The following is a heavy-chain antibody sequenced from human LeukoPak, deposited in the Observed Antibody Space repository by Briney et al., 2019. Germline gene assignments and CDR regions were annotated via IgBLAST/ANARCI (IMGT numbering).Heavy chain of an antibody. CDR3: ARLGSMTYYFDY. V-gene: IGHV4-39*01. D-gene: IGHD2-8*01. CDR2: IYYSGST. CDR1: GGSISSSSYY. Sequence: SETLSLTCTVSGGSISSSSYYWGWIRQPPGKGLEWIGSIYYSGSTYYNPSLKSRVTISVDTSKNQFSLKLSSVTAADTAVYYCARLGSMTYYFDYWGRGTLVTVSS. J-gene: IGHJ4*02.